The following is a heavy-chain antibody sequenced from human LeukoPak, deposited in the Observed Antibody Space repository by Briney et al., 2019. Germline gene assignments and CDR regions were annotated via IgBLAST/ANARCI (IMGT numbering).Heavy chain of an antibody. Sequence: GGSLRLSCAASGFTFSSYEMNWVRQAPGKGLEWISYISSSGSTIYSADSVKGRFTISRDNAKNSLYLQMNSLRAEDTAVYYCVRDLTGNRRYFQHWGQGTLVIVSS. J-gene: IGHJ1*01. CDR2: ISSSGSTI. V-gene: IGHV3-48*03. CDR1: GFTFSSYE. D-gene: IGHD1-14*01. CDR3: VRDLTGNRRYFQH.